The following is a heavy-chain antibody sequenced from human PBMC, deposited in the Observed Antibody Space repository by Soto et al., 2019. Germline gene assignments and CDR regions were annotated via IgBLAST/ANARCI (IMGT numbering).Heavy chain of an antibody. CDR1: GFTFSKTY. Sequence: TGGSLRLSCAASGFTFSKTYMNWVRQAPGKGLEWVGRIKPKTDGGTTDYAAPVEGRFTISRDDSKNTLYLQMNSLKTDDTAVYYCSTVRTYWGQGTLVTVSS. CDR2: IKPKTDGGTT. D-gene: IGHD3-10*01. V-gene: IGHV3-15*01. CDR3: STVRTY. J-gene: IGHJ4*02.